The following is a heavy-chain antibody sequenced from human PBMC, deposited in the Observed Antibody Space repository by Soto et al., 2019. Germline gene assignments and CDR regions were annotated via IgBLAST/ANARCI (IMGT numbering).Heavy chain of an antibody. J-gene: IGHJ6*03. CDR3: TTGRGYCSSTSCYRSYYYMDV. CDR2: IKSKTDGGTT. CDR1: GFTFSNAW. V-gene: IGHV3-15*01. D-gene: IGHD2-2*01. Sequence: EVQLVESGGGLVKSGGSLRLSCAASGFTFSNAWMSWVRQAPGKGLEWVGRIKSKTDGGTTDYAAPVKGRFTISRDDSKNTLYLQMNSLKTEDTAVYYCTTGRGYCSSTSCYRSYYYMDVWGKGTTVTVSS.